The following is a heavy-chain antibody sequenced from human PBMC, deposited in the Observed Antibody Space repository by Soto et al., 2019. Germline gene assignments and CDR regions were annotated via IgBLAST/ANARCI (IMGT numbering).Heavy chain of an antibody. CDR2: INHSGST. Sequence: SETLSLTCAVYGGSFSGYYWSWIRQPPGKGKEWIGEINHSGSTNYNPSLKSRVTISVDTSKNKFSLKLSSVTAADTAVYYCARGARLSRYLIIAAAGTCFDYWGQGTLVTVSS. D-gene: IGHD6-13*01. CDR1: GGSFSGYY. J-gene: IGHJ4*02. CDR3: ARGARLSRYLIIAAAGTCFDY. V-gene: IGHV4-34*01.